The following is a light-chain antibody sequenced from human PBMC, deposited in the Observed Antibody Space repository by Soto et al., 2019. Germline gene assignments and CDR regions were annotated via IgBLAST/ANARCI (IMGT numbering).Light chain of an antibody. Sequence: DIVMTQSPVTLSVSPGERATLSCRASQSVSINLAWYQHKPGQAPRLLIYAASTRATGIPARFSGSGSGTEFTLTISSLQSEDFAFYYCQQYNNRPSMYTFGPGTKLEIK. CDR2: AAS. V-gene: IGKV3-15*01. CDR3: QQYNNRPSMYT. J-gene: IGKJ2*01. CDR1: QSVSIN.